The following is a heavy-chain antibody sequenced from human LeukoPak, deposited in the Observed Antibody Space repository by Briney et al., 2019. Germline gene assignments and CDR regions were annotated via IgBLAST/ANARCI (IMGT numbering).Heavy chain of an antibody. CDR3: ARGMGFWSGYFVY. V-gene: IGHV4-34*01. CDR2: INHSGST. D-gene: IGHD3-3*01. CDR1: GGSFSGYY. J-gene: IGHJ4*02. Sequence: SETLSLTCAVYGGSFSGYYWSWIRQPPGKGLEWIGEINHSGSTNYNPSLKSRVTISVDTSKNQFSLKLSSVTAADTAVYYCARGMGFWSGYFVYWGQGTLVTVSS.